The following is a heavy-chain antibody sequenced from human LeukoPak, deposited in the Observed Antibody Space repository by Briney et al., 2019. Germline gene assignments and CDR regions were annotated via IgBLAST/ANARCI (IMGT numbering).Heavy chain of an antibody. CDR2: ISSSSSYI. CDR1: GFTFSSYS. V-gene: IGHV3-21*01. D-gene: IGHD5-24*01. Sequence: PGGSLRLSCAASGFTFSSYSMNWVRQAPGKGLEWVSSISSSSSYIYYADSVKGRFTISRDNAKNSLYLQMNSLRAEDTAVYYCARDLRRRDGYNGFGYWGQGTLVTVSS. CDR3: ARDLRRRDGYNGFGY. J-gene: IGHJ4*02.